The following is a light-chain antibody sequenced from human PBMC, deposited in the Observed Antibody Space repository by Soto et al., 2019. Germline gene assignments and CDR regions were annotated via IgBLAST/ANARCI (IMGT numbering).Light chain of an antibody. Sequence: QSALIQPPSLSGSPGQSVTISCTGASSDVESSDYVSWYQQDPGTVPKAMIYNVNSQPSGFPDRFSGSKSGHTASMTISGLQAEDEAENSCCSYTSSDLLVFGGGTKLTVL. CDR1: SSDVESSDY. J-gene: IGLJ2*01. V-gene: IGLV2-11*01. CDR2: NVN. CDR3: CSYTSSDLLV.